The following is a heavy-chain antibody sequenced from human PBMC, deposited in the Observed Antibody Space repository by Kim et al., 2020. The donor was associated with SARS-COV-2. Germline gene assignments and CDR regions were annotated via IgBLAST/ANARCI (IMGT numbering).Heavy chain of an antibody. D-gene: IGHD5-18*01. CDR2: IYYSGST. V-gene: IGHV4-59*08. CDR1: GGSISSYY. CDR3: ARQDGYSYENWFDP. J-gene: IGHJ5*02. Sequence: SETLSLTCTVSGGSISSYYWSWIRQPPGKGLEWIGYIYYSGSTNYNPSLKSRVTISVDTSKNQFSLKLSSVTAADTAVYYCARQDGYSYENWFDPWGQGTLVTVSS.